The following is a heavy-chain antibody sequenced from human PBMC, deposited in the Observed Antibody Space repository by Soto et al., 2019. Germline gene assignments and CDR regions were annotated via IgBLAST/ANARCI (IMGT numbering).Heavy chain of an antibody. D-gene: IGHD1-20*01. J-gene: IGHJ6*02. CDR2: IYYSGST. CDR1: GGSISSYY. V-gene: IGHV4-59*01. CDR3: ARDRITGGHYSYYGMDV. Sequence: SETLSLTCTVSGGSISSYYWSWIRQPPGKGLEWIGYIYYSGSTNYNPSLKSRVTISVDTSKNQFSLKLSSVTAADTAVYYCARDRITGGHYSYYGMDVWGQGTTVTVS.